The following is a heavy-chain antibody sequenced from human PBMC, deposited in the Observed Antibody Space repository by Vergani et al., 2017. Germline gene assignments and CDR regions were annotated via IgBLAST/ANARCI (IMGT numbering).Heavy chain of an antibody. V-gene: IGHV4-61*02. D-gene: IGHD2-15*01. CDR3: ARRSGGYYSGGKVHPLRTAFDV. Sequence: QVQLQASCPGRVTPSQTLSLTCTMSGGSISAGYYFWSWIRQPAGKGLEWLGHISASGNASHSPSLKTRVSMSVDTSKNQFSLTVTSVTAADTAIYFCARRSGGYYSGGKVHPLRTAFDVWVHGTVVTVSS. CDR2: ISASGNA. CDR1: GGSISAGYYF. J-gene: IGHJ3*01.